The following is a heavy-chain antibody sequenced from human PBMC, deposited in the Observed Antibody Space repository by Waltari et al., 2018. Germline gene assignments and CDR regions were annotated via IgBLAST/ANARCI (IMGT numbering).Heavy chain of an antibody. CDR1: GFTFSSYG. Sequence: QVQLVESGGGVVQPGGSLRLSCAASGFTFSSYGMHWVRQAPGPGLEWVAFIRYDGSNKYYADSVKGRFTISRDNSKNTLYLQMNSLRAEDTAVYYCAKVGRYDFWSGYSYFDYWGQGTLVTVSS. J-gene: IGHJ4*02. CDR2: IRYDGSNK. D-gene: IGHD3-3*01. V-gene: IGHV3-30*02. CDR3: AKVGRYDFWSGYSYFDY.